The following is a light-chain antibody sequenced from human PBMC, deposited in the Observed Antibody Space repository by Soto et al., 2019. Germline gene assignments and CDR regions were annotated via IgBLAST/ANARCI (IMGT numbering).Light chain of an antibody. J-gene: IGKJ5*01. CDR1: QSVSSY. V-gene: IGKV3-11*01. Sequence: EIVLTQSPATLSLSPGERATLSCRASQSVSSYLAWYQQKPGQAPRLLIYDASNRATGIPARFSGSGSGTDFTLTISSLEPEDFAVYYCQQRSNWPRETITFGQGTRLEIK. CDR2: DAS. CDR3: QQRSNWPRETIT.